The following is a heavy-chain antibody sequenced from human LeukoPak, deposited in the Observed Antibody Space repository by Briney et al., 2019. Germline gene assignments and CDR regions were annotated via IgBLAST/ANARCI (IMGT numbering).Heavy chain of an antibody. CDR1: RFTFSNYA. Sequence: GGSLRLSCAASRFTFSNYAMSWVRQAPGKGLEWVSVISGSGGSRYYGDSVKGRFTISRDNSKNTLYLQMNRLRAEDTAVYYCAKCTSGWYGDGMDVWGQGTTVTVSS. CDR3: AKCTSGWYGDGMDV. CDR2: ISGSGGSR. D-gene: IGHD6-19*01. J-gene: IGHJ6*02. V-gene: IGHV3-23*01.